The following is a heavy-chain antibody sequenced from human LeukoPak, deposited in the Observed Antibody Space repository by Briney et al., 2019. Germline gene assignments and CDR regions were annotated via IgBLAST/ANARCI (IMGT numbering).Heavy chain of an antibody. J-gene: IGHJ5*02. CDR3: ARVAGWHWFDP. CDR2: IRPSGDNT. Sequence: GALRLSCAASGFTFSSYDMTWVRQAPGRGLEWVSSIRPSGDNTYYGDSVKGRFNISRDNSKNTVYLQMNNMRVDDTAVYYCARVAGWHWFDPWGQGTLVTVSS. V-gene: IGHV3-23*01. CDR1: GFTFSSYD. D-gene: IGHD6-19*01.